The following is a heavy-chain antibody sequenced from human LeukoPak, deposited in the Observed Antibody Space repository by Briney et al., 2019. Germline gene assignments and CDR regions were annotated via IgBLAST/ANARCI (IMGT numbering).Heavy chain of an antibody. D-gene: IGHD3-22*01. Sequence: PSETLSLTCAVYGGSFSGYYWSWIRQPPGKGLEWIGEINHSGSTNYNPSLKSRVTISVDTSKNQFSLKLSSVTAADTAVYYRARSRYYYDSSGYYYSIFDYWGQGTLVTVSS. V-gene: IGHV4-34*01. CDR3: ARSRYYYDSSGYYYSIFDY. CDR1: GGSFSGYY. J-gene: IGHJ4*02. CDR2: INHSGST.